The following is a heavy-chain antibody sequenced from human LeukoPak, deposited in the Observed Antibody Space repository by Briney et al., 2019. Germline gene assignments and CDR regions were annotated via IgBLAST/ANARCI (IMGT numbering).Heavy chain of an antibody. J-gene: IGHJ4*02. Sequence: GGSLRLSCAAYGFTFSSYSMNWVRQAPGKGLEWVSAISGSGGSTYYADSVKGRFTISRDNSKNTLYLQMNSLRAEDTAVYYCAKEPERWLQFGYFDYWGQGTLVTVSS. CDR1: GFTFSSYS. V-gene: IGHV3-23*01. CDR2: ISGSGGST. D-gene: IGHD5-24*01. CDR3: AKEPERWLQFGYFDY.